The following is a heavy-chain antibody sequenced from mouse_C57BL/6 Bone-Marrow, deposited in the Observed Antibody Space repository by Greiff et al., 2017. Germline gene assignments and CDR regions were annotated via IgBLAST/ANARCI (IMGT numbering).Heavy chain of an antibody. D-gene: IGHD1-1*02. Sequence: VQLQQSGAELVRPGTSVKVSCKASGYAFTNYLIEWVKQRPGQGLEWIGVINPGSGGTNYNEKFKGKATLTADKSSSTAYIQLSSLTSEDSAVYFCARGDYDAMDYWGQGTSVTVSS. CDR2: INPGSGGT. V-gene: IGHV1-54*01. CDR1: GYAFTNYL. CDR3: ARGDYDAMDY. J-gene: IGHJ4*01.